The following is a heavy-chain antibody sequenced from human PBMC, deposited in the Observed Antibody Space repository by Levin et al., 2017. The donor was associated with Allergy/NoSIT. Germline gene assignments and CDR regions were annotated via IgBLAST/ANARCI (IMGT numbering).Heavy chain of an antibody. CDR3: ARSHCSGGSCYSRYYYYGMDV. CDR1: GFTFSSYA. J-gene: IGHJ6*02. CDR2: ISYDGSNK. D-gene: IGHD2-15*01. Sequence: GESLKISCAASGFTFSSYAMHWVRQAPGKGLEWVAVISYDGSNKYYADSVKGRFTISRDNSKNTLYLQMNSLRAEDTAVYYCARSHCSGGSCYSRYYYYGMDVWGQGTTVTVSS. V-gene: IGHV3-30-3*01.